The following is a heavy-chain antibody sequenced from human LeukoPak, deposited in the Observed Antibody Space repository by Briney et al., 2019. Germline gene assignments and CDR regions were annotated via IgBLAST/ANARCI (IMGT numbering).Heavy chain of an antibody. Sequence: PSETLSLTCAVYGGSFSGYYWSWIRQPPGKGLEWIGEINHRGSTNYNPSLKSRVTISVDTSKNQFSLKLSSVTAADTAVYYCARVSTWIQLWFRFDYWGQGTPVTVSS. J-gene: IGHJ4*02. CDR1: GGSFSGYY. D-gene: IGHD5-18*01. CDR2: INHRGST. CDR3: ARVSTWIQLWFRFDY. V-gene: IGHV4-34*01.